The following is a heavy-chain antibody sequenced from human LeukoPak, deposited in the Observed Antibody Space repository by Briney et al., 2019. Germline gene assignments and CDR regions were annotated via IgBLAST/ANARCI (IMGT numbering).Heavy chain of an antibody. CDR1: GYTSTSYD. CDR3: ARSGHYGDYVGLDY. CDR2: MNPNSGNT. D-gene: IGHD4-17*01. V-gene: IGHV1-8*01. J-gene: IGHJ4*02. Sequence: GASVKVSCKASGYTSTSYDINWVRQATGQGLEWMGWMNPNSGNTGYAQKFQGRVTMTRNTSISTAYMELSSLRSEDTAVYYCARSGHYGDYVGLDYWGQGTLVTVSS.